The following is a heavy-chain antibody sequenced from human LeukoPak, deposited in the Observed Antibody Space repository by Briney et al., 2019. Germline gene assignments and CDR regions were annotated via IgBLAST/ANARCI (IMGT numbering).Heavy chain of an antibody. CDR3: AELGITMIGGV. Sequence: GGSLRLSCAASGFTFSSYSMNWVRQAPGKGLEWVSYISSSGSTIYYADFVKGRFTISRDNAKNSLYLQMNSLRAEDTAVYYCAELGITMIGGVWGKGTTVTISS. J-gene: IGHJ6*04. D-gene: IGHD3-10*02. CDR1: GFTFSSYS. CDR2: ISSSGSTI. V-gene: IGHV3-48*03.